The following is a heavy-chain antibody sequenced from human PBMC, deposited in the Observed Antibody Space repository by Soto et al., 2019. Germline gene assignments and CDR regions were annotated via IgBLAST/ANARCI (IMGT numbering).Heavy chain of an antibody. D-gene: IGHD3-22*01. CDR1: GFTFTTYA. CDR2: LSGTGRST. V-gene: IGHV3-23*01. Sequence: GGSLRLSCAASGFTFTTYAMTWVRQAPGKGLEWVSTLSGTGRSTYYADSVKGRFTISRDNSKNTLFLQMNSLRAEDTAIYYCAKDGSYYFDSSGYFYFDSWGQRTLVTVSS. J-gene: IGHJ4*02. CDR3: AKDGSYYFDSSGYFYFDS.